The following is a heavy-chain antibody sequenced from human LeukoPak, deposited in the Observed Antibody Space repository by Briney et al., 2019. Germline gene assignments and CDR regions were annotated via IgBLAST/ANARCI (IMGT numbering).Heavy chain of an antibody. CDR3: ARALTTLYYYYYMDV. J-gene: IGHJ6*03. Sequence: ASVKVSXKASGYTFTSYGISWVRQAPGQGLEWMGWISAYNGNTNYAQKLQGRVTMTTDTSTSTAYMELRSLRSDDTAVYYCARALTTLYYYYYMDVWGKRTTVTVSS. CDR1: GYTFTSYG. D-gene: IGHD4/OR15-4a*01. V-gene: IGHV1-18*01. CDR2: ISAYNGNT.